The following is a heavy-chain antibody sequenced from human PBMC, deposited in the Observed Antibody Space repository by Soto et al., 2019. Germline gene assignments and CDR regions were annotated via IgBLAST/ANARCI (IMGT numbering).Heavy chain of an antibody. J-gene: IGHJ1*01. CDR2: INNDGSST. D-gene: IGHD2-2*01. V-gene: IGHV3-74*01. CDR1: GFIFSNYW. Sequence: VHLVESGGGLVQPGGSLRLSCTASGFIFSNYWIHWVRQAPGKGLVWVSRINNDGSSTDYVDSVKGRFTISRDNAKNTLYLQMNSLRAEDTAVYYCAKRDVGAGYHHWGQGTLVTVSS. CDR3: AKRDVGAGYHH.